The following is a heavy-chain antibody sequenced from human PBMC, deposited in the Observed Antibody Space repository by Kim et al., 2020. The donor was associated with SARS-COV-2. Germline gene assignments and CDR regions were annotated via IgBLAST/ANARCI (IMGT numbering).Heavy chain of an antibody. CDR1: GYSFTSYW. CDR3: ARVKGLGTYDYVWGRMYYFDY. CDR2: IDPSDSYT. Sequence: GESLKISCKGSGYSFTSYWISWVRQMPGKGLEWMGRIDPSDSYTNYSPSFQGHVTISADKSISTAYLQWSSLKASDTAMYYCARVKGLGTYDYVWGRMYYFDYWGQGTLVTVSS. J-gene: IGHJ4*02. V-gene: IGHV5-10-1*01. D-gene: IGHD3-16*01.